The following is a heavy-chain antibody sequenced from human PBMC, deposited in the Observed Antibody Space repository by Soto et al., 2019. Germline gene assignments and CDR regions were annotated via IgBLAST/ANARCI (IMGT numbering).Heavy chain of an antibody. J-gene: IGHJ6*02. CDR2: IYSEGTP. Sequence: VGSLRLSCAASGFTVGSNYMSWVRQAPGKGLEWVSVIYSEGTPYYADSVKGRFTISRENSNNTLYLHMNNLRAEDTAVYYCARSTYYDILTGPYSYYAMDVWCQGTSVTVSS. D-gene: IGHD3-9*01. CDR1: GFTVGSNY. V-gene: IGHV3-53*01. CDR3: ARSTYYDILTGPYSYYAMDV.